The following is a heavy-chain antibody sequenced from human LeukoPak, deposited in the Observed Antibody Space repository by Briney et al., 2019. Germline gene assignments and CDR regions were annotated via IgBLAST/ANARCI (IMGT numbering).Heavy chain of an antibody. CDR1: GFTFSDYC. V-gene: IGHV3-11*01. D-gene: IGHD3-22*01. CDR2: ITSSGSTI. Sequence: GGSLRLSCAASGFTFSDYCMNWIRQAPGKGLEWVSYITSSGSTIYYADSVKGRFTIPRDNAKNSLYLQMNSLRAEDTAVYYCARQTYYYDSSGFDYWGQGTLVTVSS. CDR3: ARQTYYYDSSGFDY. J-gene: IGHJ4*02.